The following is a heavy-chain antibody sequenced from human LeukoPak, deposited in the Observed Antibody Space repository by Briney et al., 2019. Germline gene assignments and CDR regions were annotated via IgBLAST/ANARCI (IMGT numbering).Heavy chain of an antibody. CDR1: GGSISSYY. CDR3: TIFVVADSDAFEI. V-gene: IGHV4-59*08. J-gene: IGHJ3*02. Sequence: SETLSLTCTVSGGSISSYYWSWIRQPPGKGLEWIGYIYYSGSTNYSPSLKSRVTISVDTSKNQFSLKLSSATAADTALYFCTIFVVADSDAFEIWGQGTIVTVSS. D-gene: IGHD3-3*02. CDR2: IYYSGST.